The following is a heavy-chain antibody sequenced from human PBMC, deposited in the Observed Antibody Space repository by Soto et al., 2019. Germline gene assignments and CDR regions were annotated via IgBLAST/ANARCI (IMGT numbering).Heavy chain of an antibody. CDR3: AKLGFVLMELYYFHQ. CDR1: GFTFSSYA. V-gene: IGHV3-23*01. D-gene: IGHD2-8*01. J-gene: IGHJ4*01. CDR2: ISGNSGKT. Sequence: GGSLRLSCTASGFTFSSYAMSWVRQAPGKELEWVSTISGNSGKTNYAESVKGRFSISRDNSKNTVHLQLDSLRAEDTAVYFCAKLGFVLMELYYFHQWGHGTLVTVSS.